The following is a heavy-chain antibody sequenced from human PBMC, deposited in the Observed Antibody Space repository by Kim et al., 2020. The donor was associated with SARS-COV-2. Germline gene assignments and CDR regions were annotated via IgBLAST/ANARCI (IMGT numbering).Heavy chain of an antibody. Sequence: GGSLRLSCAASGFTFSNAWMSWVRQAPGKGLEWVGRIKSKTDGGTTDYAAPVKGRFTISRDDSKNTLYLQMNSLKTEDTAVYYCTTPSGSYYETPFDYWGQGTLVTVSS. J-gene: IGHJ4*02. CDR3: TTPSGSYYETPFDY. D-gene: IGHD1-26*01. CDR1: GFTFSNAW. CDR2: IKSKTDGGTT. V-gene: IGHV3-15*01.